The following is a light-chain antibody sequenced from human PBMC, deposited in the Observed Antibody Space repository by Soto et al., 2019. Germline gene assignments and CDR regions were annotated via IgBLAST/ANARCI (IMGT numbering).Light chain of an antibody. CDR3: SSYTGTNTHI. J-gene: IGLJ2*01. V-gene: IGLV2-14*01. CDR1: SSDIGGYNY. Sequence: QSALTQPASVSGSPGQSITISCTGTSSDIGGYNYVSWYQQYPGKAPKLMIYGVTNRPSGVSNRFSGSKYGNTASLTISGLHSEDEADYYCSSYTGTNTHIFGGGTKLTVL. CDR2: GVT.